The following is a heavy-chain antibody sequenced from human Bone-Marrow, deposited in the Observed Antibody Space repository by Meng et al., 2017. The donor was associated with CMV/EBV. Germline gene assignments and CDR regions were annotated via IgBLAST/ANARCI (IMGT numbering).Heavy chain of an antibody. CDR2: IYYSGST. J-gene: IGHJ4*02. Sequence: TLSLTCTVSGGSVSSGSYYWSWIRQPPGKGLEWIGYIYYSGSTNYNPSLKSRVTISVDTSKNQFSLKLSSVTAADTAVYYCARNRLSGPTLDYWGQGTLVTVSS. D-gene: IGHD6-19*01. CDR3: ARNRLSGPTLDY. CDR1: GGSVSSGSYY. V-gene: IGHV4-61*01.